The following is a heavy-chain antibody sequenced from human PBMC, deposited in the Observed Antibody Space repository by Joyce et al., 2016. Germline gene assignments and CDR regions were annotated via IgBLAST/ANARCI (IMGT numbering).Heavy chain of an antibody. J-gene: IGHJ6*02. Sequence: QLHLQESGPGLVMPSETLSLTCAVSGGSIRSSPYFWVWIRQPPGKGLEWIGTISYSGSTDSNSAPNSRVTISVDTSKNQFSLNLNSVTAADTAVYYGARRGGLGAASGWGWAMDVWGQGTTVAVSS. CDR2: ISYSGST. V-gene: IGHV4-39*01. CDR3: ARRGGLGAASGWGWAMDV. D-gene: IGHD6-25*01. CDR1: GGSIRSSPYF.